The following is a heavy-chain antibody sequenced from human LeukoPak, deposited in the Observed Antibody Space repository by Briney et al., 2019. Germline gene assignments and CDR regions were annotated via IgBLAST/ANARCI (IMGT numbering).Heavy chain of an antibody. CDR2: INPNSGGT. CDR3: ARDHVGATTKFDY. J-gene: IGHJ4*02. CDR1: GYTFTGYY. Sequence: ASVKVSCKASGYTFTGYYMHWVRQAPGQGLEWMGWINPNSGGTNYAQKFQGRATMTRDTSISTAYMELSRLRSDDTAVYYCARDHVGATTKFDYWGQGTLVTVSS. D-gene: IGHD1-26*01. V-gene: IGHV1-2*02.